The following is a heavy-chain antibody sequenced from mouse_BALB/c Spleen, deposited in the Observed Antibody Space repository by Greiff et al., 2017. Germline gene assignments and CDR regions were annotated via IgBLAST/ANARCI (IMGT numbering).Heavy chain of an antibody. Sequence: QVQLQQPGAELVKPGASVKLSCKASGYTFTSYWMHWVKQRPGQGLEWIGEINPSNGRTNYNEKFKSKATLTVDKSSSTAYMQLSSLTSEDSAVYYGARRLRAMDYWGQGTSVTVSS. J-gene: IGHJ4*01. CDR3: ARRLRAMDY. CDR2: INPSNGRT. V-gene: IGHV1S81*02. CDR1: GYTFTSYW. D-gene: IGHD1-2*01.